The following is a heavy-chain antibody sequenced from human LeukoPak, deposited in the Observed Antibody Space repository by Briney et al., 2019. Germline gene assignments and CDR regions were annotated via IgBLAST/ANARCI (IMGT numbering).Heavy chain of an antibody. CDR1: GGSISSNNW. CDR3: ARSAHGDAFDI. J-gene: IGHJ3*02. D-gene: IGHD6-25*01. CDR2: IYHSGSP. Sequence: SETLSLTCAVSGGSISSNNWWGWVRQPPGKGLEWIGEIYHSGSPNYNPSLKGRVTISVDRSKNQFSLKLSSVTAADTAVYYCARSAHGDAFDIWGQGTMVTVSS. V-gene: IGHV4-4*02.